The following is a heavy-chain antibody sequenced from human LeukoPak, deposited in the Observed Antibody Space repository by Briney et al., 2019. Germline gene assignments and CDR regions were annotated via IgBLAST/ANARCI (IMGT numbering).Heavy chain of an antibody. J-gene: IGHJ4*02. CDR2: IGSNGDNT. Sequence: GGSLRLSCSVSGFTFSTYVMHWVRQAPGKGLEYVSAIGSNGDNTYYADSVKDRFTISRDNSKNTLYLQMSSLRPDDTAVYFCVRGTGYWGQGTLVTVSS. CDR3: VRGTGY. V-gene: IGHV3-64D*06. CDR1: GFTFSTYV.